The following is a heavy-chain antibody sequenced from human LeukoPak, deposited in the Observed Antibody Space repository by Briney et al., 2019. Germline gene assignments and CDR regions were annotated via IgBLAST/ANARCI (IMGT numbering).Heavy chain of an antibody. V-gene: IGHV3-48*04. Sequence: GGSLRLSCAASGFTFSSYSMNWVRQAPGKGLEWVSYISSSSSTIYYADSVKGRFTISRDNAKNSLYLQMNSLRAEDTAVYYCARDPPPPYYYFDYWGQGTLVTVSS. CDR2: ISSSSSTI. D-gene: IGHD2-21*01. CDR1: GFTFSSYS. J-gene: IGHJ4*02. CDR3: ARDPPPPYYYFDY.